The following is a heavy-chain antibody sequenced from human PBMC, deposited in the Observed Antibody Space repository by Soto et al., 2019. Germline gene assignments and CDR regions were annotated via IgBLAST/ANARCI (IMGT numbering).Heavy chain of an antibody. CDR3: AKTNNGGYYYYGMDV. V-gene: IGHV3-23*01. CDR1: GFTFSSYA. D-gene: IGHD2-15*01. Sequence: EVQLLESGGGLVQPGGSLRLPCAASGFTFSSYAMSWVRQAPGKGLEWVSAISGSGGSTYYADSVKGRFTISRDNSKNTLYLQMNSLRAEDTAVYYCAKTNNGGYYYYGMDVWGQGTTVTVSS. J-gene: IGHJ6*02. CDR2: ISGSGGST.